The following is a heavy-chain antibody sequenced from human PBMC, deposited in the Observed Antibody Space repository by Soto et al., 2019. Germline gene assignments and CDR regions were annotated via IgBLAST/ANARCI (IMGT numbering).Heavy chain of an antibody. CDR2: ISADGAST. CDR3: AKVRKQYGDYDY. V-gene: IGHV3-23*01. D-gene: IGHD4-17*01. Sequence: GGSLRLSCAASGFTFSGYAMSWVRQAPGKGLEWVSAISADGASTYFANSVKGRFTISRDNSKNTLYLQMNSLRAEDTAVYFCAKVRKQYGDYDYWGQGTLVTVSS. CDR1: GFTFSGYA. J-gene: IGHJ4*02.